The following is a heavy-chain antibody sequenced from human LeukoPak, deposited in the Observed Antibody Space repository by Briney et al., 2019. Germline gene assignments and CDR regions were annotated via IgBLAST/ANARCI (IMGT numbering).Heavy chain of an antibody. J-gene: IGHJ6*03. V-gene: IGHV4-39*07. CDR1: GGSISSGSYY. CDR3: ARRSEDTAFYYMDV. CDR2: IFYSGST. Sequence: SGTLSLTCTVSGGSISSGSYYWGWVRQPPGKGLERIANIFYSGSTFYNPSLKSRFTISIDTSKNQFSLKLSSVTAADTAVYYCARRSEDTAFYYMDVWGKGTTVTISS. D-gene: IGHD5-18*01.